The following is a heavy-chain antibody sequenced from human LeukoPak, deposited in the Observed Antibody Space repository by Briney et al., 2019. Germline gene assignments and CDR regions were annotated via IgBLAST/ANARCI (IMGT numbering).Heavy chain of an antibody. CDR2: INSDGSST. V-gene: IGHV3-74*01. J-gene: IGHJ4*02. D-gene: IGHD1-26*01. CDR1: GFTFSSYW. Sequence: GRSLRLSCAGSGFTFSSYWMHWVRQAPGKGLVWVSRINSDGSSTSYADSVKGRFTISRDNAKNTLYLQMNSLRAEDTAVYYCARSRIVGAQLPDWGQGTLVTVSS. CDR3: ARSRIVGAQLPD.